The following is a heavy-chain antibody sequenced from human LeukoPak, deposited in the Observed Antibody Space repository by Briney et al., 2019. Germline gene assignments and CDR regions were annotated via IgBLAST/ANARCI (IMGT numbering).Heavy chain of an antibody. D-gene: IGHD3-22*01. CDR1: GGSISSSSYY. CDR2: IYYSGST. J-gene: IGHJ3*02. Sequence: SETLSLTCTVSGGSISSSSYYWGWIRQPPGKGLEWIGSIYYSGSTYYNPSLKSRVTISVDRSKNQFSLKLSSVTAADTAVYYCARGKYYYDSSGFHPDAFDIWGQGTMVTVSS. V-gene: IGHV4-39*07. CDR3: ARGKYYYDSSGFHPDAFDI.